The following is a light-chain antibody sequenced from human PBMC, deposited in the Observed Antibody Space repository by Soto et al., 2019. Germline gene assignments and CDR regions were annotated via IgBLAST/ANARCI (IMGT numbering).Light chain of an antibody. CDR2: KAS. V-gene: IGKV1-5*03. CDR3: QQSNSYPLT. CDR1: QSISGW. Sequence: DILMTQSPSTLSASVGDRVTITCRASQSISGWLAWYQQKPGKAPNLLIYKASTLESGVPSRFSGSGSGTEFTLTISSLQPDDFATYYGQQSNSYPLTIGGGTKVEIK. J-gene: IGKJ4*01.